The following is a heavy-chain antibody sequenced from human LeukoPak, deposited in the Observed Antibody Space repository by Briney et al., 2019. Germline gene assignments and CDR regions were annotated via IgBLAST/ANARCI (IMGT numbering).Heavy chain of an antibody. CDR3: TRPDWATGSYDEF. D-gene: IGHD1-26*01. J-gene: IGHJ4*02. CDR1: GFTFSNYW. CDR2: IKSDGTST. Sequence: GGSLRLSCTASGFTFSNYWMPWVRQAPGKGLMWVSRIKSDGTSTTYADSVKGRFTISRDNAKNTPFLQMTGLRVEDTAMYYCTRPDWATGSYDEFWGQGTRVTVSS. V-gene: IGHV3-74*03.